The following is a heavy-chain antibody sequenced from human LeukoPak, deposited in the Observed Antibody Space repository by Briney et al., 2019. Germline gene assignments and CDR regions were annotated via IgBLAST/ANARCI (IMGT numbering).Heavy chain of an antibody. Sequence: ASVKVSCKASGYTFTSYDINWVRQATGQGLEWMGWMNPNSGNTGYAQKFQGRVTITRNTSISTAYMELSSLRSEDTAVYYCARGRDDFWSGYEDYWGQGTLVTVSS. CDR2: MNPNSGNT. CDR1: GYTFTSYD. CDR3: ARGRDDFWSGYEDY. D-gene: IGHD3-3*01. V-gene: IGHV1-8*03. J-gene: IGHJ4*02.